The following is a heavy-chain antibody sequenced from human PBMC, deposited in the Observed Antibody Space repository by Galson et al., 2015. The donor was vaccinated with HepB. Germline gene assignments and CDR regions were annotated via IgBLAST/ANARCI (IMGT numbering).Heavy chain of an antibody. CDR3: ATEGRSGSYRRYHALGMDV. J-gene: IGHJ6*02. D-gene: IGHD1-26*01. CDR1: AFTFSNYG. Sequence: SLRLSCAASAFTFSNYGMHWVRQAPGTGLEWVAVISYDGRNKYYADSVKGRFTISRDNPKNTLYLQMNGLRGEDTAVNYCATEGRSGSYRRYHALGMDVWGQGTTVTVSS. V-gene: IGHV3-30*03. CDR2: ISYDGRNK.